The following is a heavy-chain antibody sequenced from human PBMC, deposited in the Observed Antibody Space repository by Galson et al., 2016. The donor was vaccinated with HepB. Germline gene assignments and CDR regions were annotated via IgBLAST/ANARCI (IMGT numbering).Heavy chain of an antibody. J-gene: IGHJ4*02. CDR3: AMTTVTTSGFDY. CDR1: GGTFSSYA. V-gene: IGHV1-69*10. D-gene: IGHD4-11*01. Sequence: SVKVSCKASGGTFSSYAISWVRQAPGQGLEWMGGIIPILGIANYAQKFQGRVTITADKSTSTAYMELSSLRSEDTAVYYCAMTTVTTSGFDYWGQGTLVTVSS. CDR2: IIPILGIA.